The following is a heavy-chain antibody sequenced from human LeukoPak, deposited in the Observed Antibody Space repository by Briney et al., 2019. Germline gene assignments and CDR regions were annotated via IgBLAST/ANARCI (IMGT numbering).Heavy chain of an antibody. CDR2: INHSGST. D-gene: IGHD5-12*01. Sequence: SETLSLTCAVDGGSFSGYYWSWIRQPPGKGLEWLGEINHSGSTNYNPSLKSRVTISVDTSKNQFSLKLNSVTAADTAVYYCARDIVATINDYYGMDVWGQGTTVTVSS. CDR1: GGSFSGYY. CDR3: ARDIVATINDYYGMDV. V-gene: IGHV4-34*01. J-gene: IGHJ6*02.